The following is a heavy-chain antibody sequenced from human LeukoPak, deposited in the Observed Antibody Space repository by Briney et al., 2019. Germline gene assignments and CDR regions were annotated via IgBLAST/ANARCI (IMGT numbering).Heavy chain of an antibody. Sequence: PGRSLRLSCAASGFTFSGYGMHWVRQAPGKGLEWVAVISYDGSNKYYADSVKGRFTISRDNSKNTLYLQMNSLRAEDTAVYYCAKDSDSSGYYDAFDIWGQGTMVTVSS. CDR2: ISYDGSNK. CDR3: AKDSDSSGYYDAFDI. CDR1: GFTFSGYG. J-gene: IGHJ3*02. D-gene: IGHD3-22*01. V-gene: IGHV3-30*18.